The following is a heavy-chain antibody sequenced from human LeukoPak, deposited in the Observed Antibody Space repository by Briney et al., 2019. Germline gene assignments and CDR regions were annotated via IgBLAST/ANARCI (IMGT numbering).Heavy chain of an antibody. Sequence: SETLSLTCTVSGGSISSSSYYWGWIRQPPGKGLEWIGSIYYSGSTYYNPSLKSRVTISVDTSKNQFSLKLSSVTAADTAVYYCAKVAGYYYYMDVWGKGTTVTISS. CDR3: AKVAGYYYYMDV. CDR1: GGSISSSSYY. V-gene: IGHV4-39*01. CDR2: IYYSGST. D-gene: IGHD6-13*01. J-gene: IGHJ6*03.